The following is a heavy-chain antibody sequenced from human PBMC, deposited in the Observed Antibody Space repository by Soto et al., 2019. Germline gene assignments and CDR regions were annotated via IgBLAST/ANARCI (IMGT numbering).Heavy chain of an antibody. Sequence: QVQVVQSGAEVKKPGASVKVSCKVSGYTLTELSMHWVRQAPGKGLEWMGGFDPEDGETIYAQKFQGRVTMTEDTSTDTAYMELSRLRSEDTAVYYCAIHYYDSSGPFYFDYWGQGTLVTVSS. D-gene: IGHD3-22*01. CDR2: FDPEDGET. J-gene: IGHJ4*02. CDR3: AIHYYDSSGPFYFDY. CDR1: GYTLTELS. V-gene: IGHV1-24*01.